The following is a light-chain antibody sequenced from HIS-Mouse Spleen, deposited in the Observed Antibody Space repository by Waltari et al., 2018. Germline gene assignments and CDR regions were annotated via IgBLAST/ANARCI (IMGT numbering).Light chain of an antibody. CDR2: SNN. V-gene: IGLV1-44*01. J-gene: IGLJ3*02. Sequence: QSVLTQPPSASGTPGQRVTLSCSGSRSNLGSNPVNSYQQLPGTAPKLLIYSNNQRPSGVPDRFSGSKSGTSASLAISGLQSEDEADYYCAAWDDSLNGWVFGGGTKLTVL. CDR3: AAWDDSLNGWV. CDR1: RSNLGSNP.